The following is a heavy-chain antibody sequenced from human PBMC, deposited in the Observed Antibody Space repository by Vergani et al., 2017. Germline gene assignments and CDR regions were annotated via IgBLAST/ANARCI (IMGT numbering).Heavy chain of an antibody. CDR1: GFTLSSHA. Sequence: QVQLEESGGGVVQPGRSLRLSCAGSGFTLSSHAMHWVRQAPGKGLEWVAFIWYDGSKEYYADSVKGRFTISRDNSKNTLYLQMNNLRAADTAVYYCARSGYCAHGVCYMTCYYYMDVWGKGTAVTVSS. CDR3: ARSGYCAHGVCYMTCYYYMDV. CDR2: IWYDGSKE. V-gene: IGHV3-33*01. J-gene: IGHJ6*03. D-gene: IGHD2-8*01.